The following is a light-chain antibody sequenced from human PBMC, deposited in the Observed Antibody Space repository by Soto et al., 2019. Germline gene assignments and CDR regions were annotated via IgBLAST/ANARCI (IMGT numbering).Light chain of an antibody. V-gene: IGLV4-60*02. Sequence: QAVVTQPSSASASLGSSVKLTCSLSSGHSTYIIAWHQQQPGKAPRYLMTLEVSGSYNKGSGVPDRFSGSSSGADRHLTISNLQFDEEADYYCETWDRNTRVFGGGTQLTVL. J-gene: IGLJ3*02. CDR3: ETWDRNTRV. CDR2: LEVSGSY. CDR1: SGHSTYI.